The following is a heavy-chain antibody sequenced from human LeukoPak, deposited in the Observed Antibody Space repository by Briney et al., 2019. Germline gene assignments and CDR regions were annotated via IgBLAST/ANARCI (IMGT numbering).Heavy chain of an antibody. J-gene: IGHJ4*02. CDR1: GFTFSSYE. CDR3: ARDLGTPSDY. Sequence: GGSLRLSCAASGFTFSSYEMNWVRQAPGKGLEWVSYISSSGSTIYYADSVKGRFTISRDNAKNSLYLQMNGLRAEDTAVYYCARDLGTPSDYWGQGTLVTVSS. V-gene: IGHV3-48*03. CDR2: ISSSGSTI. D-gene: IGHD1-1*01.